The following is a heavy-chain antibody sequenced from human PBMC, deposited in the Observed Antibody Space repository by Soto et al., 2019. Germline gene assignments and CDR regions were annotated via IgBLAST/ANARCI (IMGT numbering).Heavy chain of an antibody. V-gene: IGHV2-5*02. CDR3: AHTYQLPPYSWYFDL. CDR1: GFSLSTSGVG. CDR2: IYWDDDK. J-gene: IGHJ2*01. D-gene: IGHD2-2*01. Sequence: QITLKESGPTLVKPTQTLTLTCTFSGFSLSTSGVGVGWIRQPPGKALEWLALIYWDDDKRYSPSLKSRLTITKDTSKNQVVLTMTNMDPVDTATYYCAHTYQLPPYSWYFDLWGRGTLVTVSS.